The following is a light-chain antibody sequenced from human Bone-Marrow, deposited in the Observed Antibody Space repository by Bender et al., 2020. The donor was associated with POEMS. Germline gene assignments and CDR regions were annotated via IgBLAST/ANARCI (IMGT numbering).Light chain of an antibody. CDR3: GTWDSSLNTWV. CDR1: GSNIGNNY. V-gene: IGLV1-51*02. Sequence: QSALTQPPSLSAAPGQKVSISCSGSGSNIGNNYVSWYQQVPGTAPKLLIYKNNQRPSGTPHRFSGSKSGTSVTLVISGLQTGDEDDYYCGTWDSSLNTWVFCGGTKLTVL. CDR2: KNN. J-gene: IGLJ3*02.